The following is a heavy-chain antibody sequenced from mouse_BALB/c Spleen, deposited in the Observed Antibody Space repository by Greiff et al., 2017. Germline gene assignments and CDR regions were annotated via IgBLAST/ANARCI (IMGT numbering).Heavy chain of an antibody. CDR3: ARRDYYVYYAMDY. CDR2: INPSSGYT. CDR1: GYTFTSYT. Sequence: QVQLQQSGAELARPGASVKMSCTASGYTFTSYTMHWVKQRPGQGLEWIGYINPSSGYTNYNQKFKDKATLTADKSSSTAYMQLSSLTSEDSAVYYCARRDYYVYYAMDYWGQGTSVTVSS. J-gene: IGHJ4*01. D-gene: IGHD1-1*01. V-gene: IGHV1-4*01.